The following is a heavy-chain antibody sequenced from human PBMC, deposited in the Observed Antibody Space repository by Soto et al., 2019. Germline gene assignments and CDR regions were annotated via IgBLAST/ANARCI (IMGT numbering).Heavy chain of an antibody. V-gene: IGHV3-33*01. CDR3: ARPLHTAMAVDALDI. Sequence: QVQLVESGGDMVQPGRSLRLSCVASGFTFSSYGMYWIRQAPGKGLEWVAVIWYDGSNRNYADSVKDRLTISRDNSKNTLYFQTNSLRVEDTAVYYCARPLHTAMAVDALDIWGQGTMVTVSS. CDR1: GFTFSSYG. D-gene: IGHD5-18*01. CDR2: IWYDGSNR. J-gene: IGHJ3*02.